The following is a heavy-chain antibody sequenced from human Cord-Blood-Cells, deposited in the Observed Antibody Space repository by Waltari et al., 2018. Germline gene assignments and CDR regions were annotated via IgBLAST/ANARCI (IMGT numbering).Heavy chain of an antibody. Sequence: EVQLLESGGGLVQPGGSLRLSCAASGFTFSSYAMSWVRQAPGKGVEWVSAIRGSGGSTYYADSVKGRFTISRDNSKNTLYLQMNSLRAEDTAVYYCAKDYRETGTTFDYWGQGTLVTVSS. V-gene: IGHV3-23*01. CDR1: GFTFSSYA. CDR2: IRGSGGST. CDR3: AKDYRETGTTFDY. J-gene: IGHJ4*02. D-gene: IGHD1-1*01.